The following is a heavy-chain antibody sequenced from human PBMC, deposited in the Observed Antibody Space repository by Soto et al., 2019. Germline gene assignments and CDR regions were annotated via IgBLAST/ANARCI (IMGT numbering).Heavy chain of an antibody. J-gene: IGHJ6*02. CDR1: GDTFSSYA. CDR3: AREGRGDKGRYYYGMDV. Sequence: SVKVSCKASGDTFSSYAISWVRQAPGQGLEWMGGIIPIFGTANYAQKFQGRVTITADESTSTAYMELSSLRSEDTAVYYCAREGRGDKGRYYYGMDVWGQGTTVTVPS. D-gene: IGHD2-21*02. CDR2: IIPIFGTA. V-gene: IGHV1-69*13.